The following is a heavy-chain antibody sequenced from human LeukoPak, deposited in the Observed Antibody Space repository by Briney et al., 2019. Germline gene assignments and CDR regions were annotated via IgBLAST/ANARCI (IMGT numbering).Heavy chain of an antibody. D-gene: IGHD3-22*01. CDR1: SGSFSGYY. CDR3: ARGRLDYDSSAKGWYYYYYMDV. J-gene: IGHJ6*03. V-gene: IGHV4-34*01. Sequence: SETLSLTCAVYSGSFSGYYWSWIRQPPGKGLEWIGEINHSGSTNYNPSLKSRVTISVDTSKNQFSLKLSSVTAADTAVYYCARGRLDYDSSAKGWYYYYYMDVWGKGTTVTISS. CDR2: INHSGST.